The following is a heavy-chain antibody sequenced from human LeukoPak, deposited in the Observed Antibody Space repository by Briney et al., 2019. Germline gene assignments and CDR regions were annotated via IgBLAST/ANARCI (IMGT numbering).Heavy chain of an antibody. CDR3: ARARYSSGWYFDY. J-gene: IGHJ4*02. Sequence: PGGSLRLSCAASGFTFSDHYMDWVRQAPGKGLEWVGRVRNKANSHTTEYAASVKGRFIISRDDSKNSLYLQMNSLKTEDTAVYYCARARYSSGWYFDYWGQGTLVTVSS. D-gene: IGHD6-19*01. V-gene: IGHV3-72*01. CDR2: VRNKANSHTT. CDR1: GFTFSDHY.